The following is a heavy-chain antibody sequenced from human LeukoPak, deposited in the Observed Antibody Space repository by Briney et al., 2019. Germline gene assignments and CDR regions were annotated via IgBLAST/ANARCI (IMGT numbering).Heavy chain of an antibody. CDR1: GFTFSDYY. CDR3: AKLEDCSSTSCSPADY. J-gene: IGHJ4*02. V-gene: IGHV3-11*06. D-gene: IGHD2-2*01. CDR2: ISRSTTYT. Sequence: PGGSLRLSCAASGFTFSDYYMSWIRQAPGKGLEWVSYISRSTTYTTYADSVKGRFTISRDNSKNTLYLQMNSLRAEDTAVYYCAKLEDCSSTSCSPADYWGQGTLVTVSS.